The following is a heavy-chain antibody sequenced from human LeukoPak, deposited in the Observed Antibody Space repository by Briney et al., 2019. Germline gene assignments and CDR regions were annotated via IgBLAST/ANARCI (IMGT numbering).Heavy chain of an antibody. J-gene: IGHJ4*02. V-gene: IGHV3-23*01. Sequence: PGGSLRLSCAASGFDFSSFAISWVRQAPGRGLEWVSGISSSGHLAYYADSVQGRFSVSRDNSRNTLYLQMDSLRAEDTALYYCAKEVVMTTAPFGYSFDSWGQGTLVTVSS. CDR3: AKEVVMTTAPFGYSFDS. CDR2: ISSSGHLA. D-gene: IGHD3-22*01. CDR1: GFDFSSFA.